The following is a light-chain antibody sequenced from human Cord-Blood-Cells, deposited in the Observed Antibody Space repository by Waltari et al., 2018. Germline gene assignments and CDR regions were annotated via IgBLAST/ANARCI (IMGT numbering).Light chain of an antibody. CDR3: CSYAGSSTWV. CDR2: EGS. V-gene: IGLV2-23*01. J-gene: IGLJ3*02. Sequence: QSALTQPASVSGSPGQSITISCTGTNSDVGSYNLVSWYQQHPGKAPKLRIYEGSKRPSGFSKRFSGSKSGNAASLTISGLQAEDEADYYCCSYAGSSTWVFGGGTKLTVL. CDR1: NSDVGSYNL.